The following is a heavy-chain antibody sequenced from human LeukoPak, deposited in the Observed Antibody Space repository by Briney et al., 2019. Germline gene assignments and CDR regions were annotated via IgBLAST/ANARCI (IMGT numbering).Heavy chain of an antibody. CDR1: GYSFRRNG. D-gene: IGHD3-16*01. CDR2: ISANRCNT. J-gene: IGHJ4*02. CDR3: ARDVNYAFDY. V-gene: IGHV1-18*01. Sequence: GSGVKVSCKSSGYSFRRNGISWVRQAPGQGLEWMAWISANRCNTNYAQNFQDRVTLTTDTSTSTAYMELRSLRSDDTAVYYCARDVNYAFDYWGQGTLVSLSS.